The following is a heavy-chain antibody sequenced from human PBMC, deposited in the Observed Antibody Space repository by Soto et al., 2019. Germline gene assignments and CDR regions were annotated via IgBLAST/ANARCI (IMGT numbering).Heavy chain of an antibody. D-gene: IGHD2-21*02. J-gene: IGHJ6*02. CDR3: ARGGDCGGDCPPYYYYGMDV. V-gene: IGHV4-61*01. CDR2: IYYSGST. CDR1: GGSVSSGSYY. Sequence: PSETLSLTCTVSGGSVSSGSYYWSWIRQPPGKGLEWIGYIYYSGSTNYNPSLKSRVTISVDTSKNQFSLKLSSVTAADTAVYYCARGGDCGGDCPPYYYYGMDVWGQGTTVTVSS.